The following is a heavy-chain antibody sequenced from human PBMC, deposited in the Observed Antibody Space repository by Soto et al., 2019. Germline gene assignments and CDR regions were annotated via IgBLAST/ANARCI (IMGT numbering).Heavy chain of an antibody. J-gene: IGHJ6*02. V-gene: IGHV4-4*02. Sequence: QVQLQESGPGLVKPSGTLSLTCAVSGGSISSSNWWSWVRQPPGKGLEWIGEIYHSGSTNYNPSLTSXAXIXGHXSKHHFAPKLSSVTAADTAVYYCARSTVTTTPYYYYYGMDVWGQGTTVTVSS. CDR2: IYHSGST. CDR3: ARSTVTTTPYYYYYGMDV. D-gene: IGHD4-4*01. CDR1: GGSISSSNW.